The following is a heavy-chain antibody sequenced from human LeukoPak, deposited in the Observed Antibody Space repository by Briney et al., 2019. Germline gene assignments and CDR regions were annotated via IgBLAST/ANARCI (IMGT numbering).Heavy chain of an antibody. CDR2: IDWNGGST. CDR3: ARKGGKYYGGLDY. J-gene: IGHJ4*02. V-gene: IGHV3-20*04. Sequence: GGSLRLSCAASGFTFDDYGMSWVRQFSGKGLEWVSGIDWNGGSTGYADSVKGRFTISRDNAKNSPYLQMNNLRPEDTALYYCARKGGKYYGGLDYWGQGTLVTVSS. D-gene: IGHD4-23*01. CDR1: GFTFDDYG.